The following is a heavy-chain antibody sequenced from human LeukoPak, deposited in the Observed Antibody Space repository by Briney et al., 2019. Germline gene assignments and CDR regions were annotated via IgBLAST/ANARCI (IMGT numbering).Heavy chain of an antibody. J-gene: IGHJ4*02. CDR1: GFTFSSYA. CDR2: IKQDGSKK. D-gene: IGHD5-24*01. CDR3: TRVGYIDEGIDY. V-gene: IGHV3-7*04. Sequence: GGSLRLSCAASGFTFSSYAMSWVRQAPGKGLEWVANIKQDGSKKSYVDSVKGRFTISRDNAKDSLYLQMNSLRAEDTAIYYCTRVGYIDEGIDYWGQGTLVTVSS.